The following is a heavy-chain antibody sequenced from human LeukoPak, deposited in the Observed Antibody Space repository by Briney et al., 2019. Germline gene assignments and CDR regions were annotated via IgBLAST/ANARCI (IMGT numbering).Heavy chain of an antibody. Sequence: GGSLRLSCAASGFTFSSYAMSWVRQAPGRGLERVSAISGSGDRIFYADSVKGRFTISRDNSKNTLYLQMNSLRAEDTAVYYCAKALPDGGSLDYWGQGALVTVSS. D-gene: IGHD4-23*01. J-gene: IGHJ4*02. CDR2: ISGSGDRI. V-gene: IGHV3-23*01. CDR3: AKALPDGGSLDY. CDR1: GFTFSSYA.